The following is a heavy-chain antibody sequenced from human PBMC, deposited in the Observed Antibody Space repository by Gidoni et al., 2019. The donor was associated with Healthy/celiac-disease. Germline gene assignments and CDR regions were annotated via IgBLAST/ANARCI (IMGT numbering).Heavy chain of an antibody. D-gene: IGHD6-13*01. J-gene: IGHJ4*02. Sequence: EVQLVESGGGLVQPGGSLRLSCAASGFTFSSYWMSWVRQAPGKGLEWVANIKQDGSEKYYVDSVKGRFTISRDNAKNSLYLQMNSLRAEDTAVYYCARDSRRYSSSLKQEYWGQGTLVTVSS. CDR1: GFTFSSYW. CDR2: IKQDGSEK. CDR3: ARDSRRYSSSLKQEY. V-gene: IGHV3-7*03.